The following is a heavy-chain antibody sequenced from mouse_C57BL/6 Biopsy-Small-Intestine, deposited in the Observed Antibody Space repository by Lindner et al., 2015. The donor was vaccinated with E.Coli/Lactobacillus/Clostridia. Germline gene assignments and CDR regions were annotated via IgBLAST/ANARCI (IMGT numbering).Heavy chain of an antibody. D-gene: IGHD2-1*01. J-gene: IGHJ2*01. Sequence: VQLQESGTALVKPGASAKLSCKASGYTFTEHTIHWVKLMSGQGLEWIGWFYPGSGSIKYNEKFKDKATLTADKSSSTVYMELSRLTSEDSAVYFCARHEEGIYYGNFYFDYWGHGTTLTVSS. CDR1: GYTFTEHT. CDR2: FYPGSGSI. V-gene: IGHV1-62-2*01. CDR3: ARHEEGIYYGNFYFDY.